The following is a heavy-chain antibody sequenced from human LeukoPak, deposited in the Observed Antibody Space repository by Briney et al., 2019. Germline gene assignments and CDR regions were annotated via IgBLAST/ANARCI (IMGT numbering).Heavy chain of an antibody. Sequence: GGSLRLSCAASGFTLSSYAMSWVRQAPGKGLEWVAFIRYDGSNKYYADSVKGRFTISRDNSKNTLYLQMNSLRAEDTAVYYCAKDRGGHSWEAFDIWGQGTMVTVSS. V-gene: IGHV3-30*02. CDR3: AKDRGGHSWEAFDI. CDR1: GFTLSSYA. J-gene: IGHJ3*02. D-gene: IGHD1-26*01. CDR2: IRYDGSNK.